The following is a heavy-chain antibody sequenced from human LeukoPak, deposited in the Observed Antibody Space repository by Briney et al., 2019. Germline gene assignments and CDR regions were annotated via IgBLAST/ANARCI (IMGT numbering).Heavy chain of an antibody. CDR1: GFTVSSNY. V-gene: IGHV3-7*01. J-gene: IGHJ4*02. CDR2: IKQHGSEK. Sequence: PGGSLRLSCAASGFTVSSNYMSWVRQAPGKGLEWVANIKQHGSEKYYVDSVKGRFTISRDNAKNSLYLQMNSLRAEDTAVYYCWSPPDNWGSNYWGQGTLVTVSS. CDR3: WSPPDNWGSNY. D-gene: IGHD7-27*01.